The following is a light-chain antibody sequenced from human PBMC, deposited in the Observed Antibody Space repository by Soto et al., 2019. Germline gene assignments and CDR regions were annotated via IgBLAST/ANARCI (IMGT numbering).Light chain of an antibody. V-gene: IGKV4-1*01. CDR3: QQYYITPPT. J-gene: IGKJ1*01. CDR1: QSVLYSSNNKNY. Sequence: DIVMTQSPDSLAVSLGERATINCKSSQSVLYSSNNKNYLAWYQQKPGQPPKLLIYWASTRESGVPDRFSGSGSGTDFTHTISSLQAEDVAVYYCQQYYITPPTFGQGTKVEIK. CDR2: WAS.